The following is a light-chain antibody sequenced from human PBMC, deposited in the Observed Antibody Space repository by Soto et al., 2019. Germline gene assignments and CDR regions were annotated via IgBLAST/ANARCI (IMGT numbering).Light chain of an antibody. CDR2: DSY. Sequence: DIQMTQSPSSLSASVGDRVTIICQASQDINNYLNWSQQKPGKAPNLLIHDSYNLETGVPSRFCGSGTGTYFSFTISSLQPEDSATYYGQQYDTLPLTCGQGTRLEIK. V-gene: IGKV1-33*01. CDR1: QDINNY. J-gene: IGKJ5*01. CDR3: QQYDTLPLT.